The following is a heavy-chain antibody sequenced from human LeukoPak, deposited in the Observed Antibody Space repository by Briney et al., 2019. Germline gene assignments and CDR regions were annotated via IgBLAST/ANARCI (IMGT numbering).Heavy chain of an antibody. Sequence: KPGGSLRLSCAASGFTFSSYSMNWVRQAPGKGLEWVSSISSSSSYIYYADSVKGRFTISRDNAKNSLYLQMNSLRAEDTAVYHCARSGWRYCSSTSCYSWFDPWGQGTLVTVSS. CDR3: ARSGWRYCSSTSCYSWFDP. D-gene: IGHD2-2*02. J-gene: IGHJ5*02. CDR2: ISSSSSYI. V-gene: IGHV3-21*01. CDR1: GFTFSSYS.